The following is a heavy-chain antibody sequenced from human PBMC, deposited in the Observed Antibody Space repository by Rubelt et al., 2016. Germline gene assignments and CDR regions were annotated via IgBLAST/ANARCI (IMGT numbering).Heavy chain of an antibody. V-gene: IGHV1-3*01. CDR2: IDAGNGDT. J-gene: IGHJ4*02. D-gene: IGHD1-26*01. CDR3: ARDICSGCYYGY. Sequence: QVQLVQSGAEVKKPGASVKVSCKASGYTFTNYGMHWVRQAPGQRLEWMGWIDAGNGDTKYSQKFQGRGTITRDTSGSTAYMERSSLRSAATAVYYCARDICSGCYYGYWGQGTLVTVSS. CDR1: GYTFTNYG.